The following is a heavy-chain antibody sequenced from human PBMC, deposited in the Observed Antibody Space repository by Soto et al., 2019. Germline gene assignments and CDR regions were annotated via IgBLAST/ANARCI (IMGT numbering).Heavy chain of an antibody. J-gene: IGHJ6*02. CDR2: ISGSGGST. CDR1: GFTFSSYA. CDR3: AKSYGDYPYYYYYGMDV. V-gene: IGHV3-23*01. Sequence: EVQLLESGGGLVQPGGSLRLSCAASGFTFSSYAMSWVRQAPGKGLEWVSAISGSGGSTYYADSVKGRFTISRDNSKNTLYLQLNNLRAEDTAVYYCAKSYGDYPYYYYYGMDVWGQGTTVTVSS. D-gene: IGHD4-17*01.